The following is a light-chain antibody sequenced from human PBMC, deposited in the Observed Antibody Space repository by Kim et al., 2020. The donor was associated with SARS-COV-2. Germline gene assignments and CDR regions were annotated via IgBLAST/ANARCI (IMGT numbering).Light chain of an antibody. CDR1: NSNIGNND. V-gene: IGLV1-51*01. J-gene: IGLJ3*02. Sequence: QSVLTQPPSVSAAPGQKVSISCSGSNSNIGNNDVSWYQQLPGTAPKLLIYDKNKRPSGIPDRFSGSKSGTSATLGITGLQTGDEADYYCGTWDSSLSAWVFGGGTKLTVL. CDR2: DKN. CDR3: GTWDSSLSAWV.